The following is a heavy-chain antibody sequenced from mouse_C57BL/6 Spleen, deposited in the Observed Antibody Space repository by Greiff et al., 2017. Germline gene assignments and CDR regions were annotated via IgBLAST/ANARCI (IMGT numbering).Heavy chain of an antibody. V-gene: IGHV1-55*01. CDR3: ARWYDPPMDY. D-gene: IGHD2-3*01. CDR2: IYPGSGST. CDR1: GYTFTSYW. J-gene: IGHJ4*01. Sequence: QVQLKQSGAELVKPGASVKMSCKASGYTFTSYWITWVKQRPGQGLEWIGDIYPGSGSTNYNEKFKSKATLTVDTSSSTAYMQLSSLTSEDSAVYYCARWYDPPMDYWGQGTSVTVSS.